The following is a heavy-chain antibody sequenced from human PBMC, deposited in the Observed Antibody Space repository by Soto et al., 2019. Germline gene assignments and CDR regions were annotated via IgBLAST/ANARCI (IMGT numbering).Heavy chain of an antibody. Sequence: QVQLVQSGAEVKKPGSSVKVSCKASGGTFSSYAISWVRQAPGQGLEWMGGIIPIFGTANYAQKFQGRVTITADESTSPAYMELSSLRSEDTAVYYCARDEGLSKGGHNGHFGYWGQGTLVTVFS. V-gene: IGHV1-69*12. CDR1: GGTFSSYA. D-gene: IGHD1-26*01. CDR2: IIPIFGTA. CDR3: ARDEGLSKGGHNGHFGY. J-gene: IGHJ4*02.